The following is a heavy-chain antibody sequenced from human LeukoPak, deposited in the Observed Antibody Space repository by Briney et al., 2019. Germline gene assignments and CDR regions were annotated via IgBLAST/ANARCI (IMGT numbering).Heavy chain of an antibody. CDR2: ISSSSSYI. V-gene: IGHV3-21*01. CDR1: GFTFSSYS. Sequence: GGSLRLSCAASGFTFSSYSMNWVRQAPGKGLEWVSSISSSSSYIYYADSVKGRFTISRDNAKNSLYLQTNSLRAEDTAVYYCARGVNYYYYGMDVWGQGTTVTVSS. J-gene: IGHJ6*02. D-gene: IGHD3-3*01. CDR3: ARGVNYYYYGMDV.